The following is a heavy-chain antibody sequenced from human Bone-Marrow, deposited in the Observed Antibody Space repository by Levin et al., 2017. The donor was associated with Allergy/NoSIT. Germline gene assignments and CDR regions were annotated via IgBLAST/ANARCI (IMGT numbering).Heavy chain of an antibody. CDR3: ARMRALSSSGWHGWFDP. D-gene: IGHD6-19*01. V-gene: IGHV2-70*04. CDR2: IDWDDDK. Sequence: ESGPTLVKPTQTLTLTCTFSGFSLSTSGVRVSWIRQSPGKALEWLARIDWDDDKFFSSSLGTRLAISKDTSKNQVVLTMTNMDPADTGTYYCARMRALSSSGWHGWFDPWGQGTLVTVSS. J-gene: IGHJ5*02. CDR1: GFSLSTSGVR.